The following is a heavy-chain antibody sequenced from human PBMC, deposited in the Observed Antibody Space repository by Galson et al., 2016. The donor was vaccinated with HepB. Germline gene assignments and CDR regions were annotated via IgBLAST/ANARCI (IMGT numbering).Heavy chain of an antibody. Sequence: SLRLSCAASGFTFSSHAMNWVRQAPGKGLEWVSDISDSGAGTYYADSVKGRFTISRDNSKNTLYLQMNSLRAEDTAVYYCAREGGPSALWSWLDAWGQGTLLTVSS. V-gene: IGHV3-23*01. CDR1: GFTFSSHA. J-gene: IGHJ5*02. CDR2: ISDSGAGT. D-gene: IGHD3-16*01. CDR3: AREGGPSALWSWLDA.